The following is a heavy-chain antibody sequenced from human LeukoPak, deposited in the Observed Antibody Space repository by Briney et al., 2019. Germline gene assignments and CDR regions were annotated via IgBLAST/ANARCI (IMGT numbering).Heavy chain of an antibody. J-gene: IGHJ5*02. V-gene: IGHV1-2*06. CDR1: GYTFTGYY. Sequence: ASVKVSCKASGYTFTGYYMHWVRQAPGQGLEWMGRINPNSGGTNYAQKFQGRVTMTRDTSISTAYMKLSRLRSDDTAVYYCARVGRLDSSSWYHAWGQGTLVTVSS. CDR2: INPNSGGT. D-gene: IGHD6-13*01. CDR3: ARVGRLDSSSWYHA.